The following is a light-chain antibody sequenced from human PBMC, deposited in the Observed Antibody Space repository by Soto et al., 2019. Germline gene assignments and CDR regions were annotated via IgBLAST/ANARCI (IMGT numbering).Light chain of an antibody. J-gene: IGKJ2*01. CDR2: GAS. Sequence: EIVLTQSPGTLSLSPGERATLSCRASQSVTRSFLGWYQQKPGQAPRLLIYGASSRATGIPDRFSGSGPGTDFTLTISRLEPEDFAVYYCQQYDDSPYTFGQGTNVEIK. V-gene: IGKV3-20*01. CDR3: QQYDDSPYT. CDR1: QSVTRSF.